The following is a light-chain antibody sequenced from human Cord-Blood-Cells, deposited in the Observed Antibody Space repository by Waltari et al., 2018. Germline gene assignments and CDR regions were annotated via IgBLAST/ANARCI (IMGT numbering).Light chain of an antibody. Sequence: QSALTQPASVSGSPGQSINLSCTGTSSDVVGYNYVSWYQQHPGKAPKLMIYEVSNRPSGVSNRFSGSKSGNTASLTISGLQAEDEADYYCSSYTSSSTLVFGTGTKVTVL. CDR3: SSYTSSSTLV. V-gene: IGLV2-14*01. J-gene: IGLJ1*01. CDR2: EVS. CDR1: SSDVVGYNY.